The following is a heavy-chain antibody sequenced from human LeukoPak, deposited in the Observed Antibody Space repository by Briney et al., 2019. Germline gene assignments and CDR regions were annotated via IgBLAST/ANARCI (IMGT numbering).Heavy chain of an antibody. Sequence: SAKVSCKASGGTFSSYAISWVRQAPGQGLEWMGRIIPILGIANYAQKFQGRVTITADKSTSTAYMELSSLRSEDTAVYYCARDHGCSSTSCYAFDIWGQGTMVTVSS. J-gene: IGHJ3*02. V-gene: IGHV1-69*04. D-gene: IGHD2-2*01. CDR2: IIPILGIA. CDR3: ARDHGCSSTSCYAFDI. CDR1: GGTFSSYA.